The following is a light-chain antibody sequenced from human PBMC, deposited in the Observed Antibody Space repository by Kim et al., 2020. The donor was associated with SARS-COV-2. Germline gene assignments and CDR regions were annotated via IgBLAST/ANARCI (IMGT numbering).Light chain of an antibody. V-gene: IGLV3-25*03. CDR2: KDS. CDR3: QSADSSGTYVV. J-gene: IGLJ2*01. Sequence: SYELTQTPSVSVSPGQTARITCSGDAFLKQYTYWYQQKPGQAPVLVIYKDSERPSGIPERFSGSTSGTTVTLTISGVQAEDEADYYCQSADSSGTYVVFGGGTQLTVL. CDR1: AFLKQY.